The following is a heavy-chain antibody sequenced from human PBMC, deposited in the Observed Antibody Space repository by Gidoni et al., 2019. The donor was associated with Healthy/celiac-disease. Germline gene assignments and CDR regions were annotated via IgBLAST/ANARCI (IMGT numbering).Heavy chain of an antibody. CDR1: GFTFSSSG. J-gene: IGHJ3*02. D-gene: IGHD6-13*01. Sequence: QVQLVESGGGVVQPGRSLRLSCAASGFTFSSSGMHWVRQAPGKGLEGVAGIWYEGSNKYYADSVKGRFTISRDNSKNTLYLQMNSLRAEDTAVYYCARDGGGIAAALSNDAFDIWGQGTMVTVSS. CDR2: IWYEGSNK. CDR3: ARDGGGIAAALSNDAFDI. V-gene: IGHV3-33*01.